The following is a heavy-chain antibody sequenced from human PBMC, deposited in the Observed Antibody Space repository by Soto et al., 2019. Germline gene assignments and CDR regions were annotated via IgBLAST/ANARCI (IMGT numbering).Heavy chain of an antibody. J-gene: IGHJ5*02. CDR3: AKVGIVVVPAAYNWFDP. D-gene: IGHD2-2*03. CDR2: ISGSGGST. CDR1: GFTFSSYS. V-gene: IGHV3-23*01. Sequence: GGSLILSCAASGFTFSSYSMSWVRQAPGKGLEWVSAISGSGGSTYYADSVKGRFTISRDNSKNTLYLQMNSLRAEDTAVYYCAKVGIVVVPAAYNWFDPWGQGTLVTVSS.